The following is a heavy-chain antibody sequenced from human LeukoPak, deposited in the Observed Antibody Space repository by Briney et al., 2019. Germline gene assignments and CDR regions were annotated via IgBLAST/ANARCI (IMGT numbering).Heavy chain of an antibody. V-gene: IGHV1-24*01. Sequence: KVSCKVSGYTLTELSMHWVRQAPGKGLEWMGGFDPEDGETIYAQKFQGRVTMTEDTSTDTAYMELSSLRSEDTAVYYCATRGRAFDWFDPWGQGTLVTVSS. CDR2: FDPEDGET. D-gene: IGHD3-10*01. CDR1: GYTLTELS. J-gene: IGHJ5*02. CDR3: ATRGRAFDWFDP.